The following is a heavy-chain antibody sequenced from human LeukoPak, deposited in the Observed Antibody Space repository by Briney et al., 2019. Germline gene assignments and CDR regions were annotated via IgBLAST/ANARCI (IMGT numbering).Heavy chain of an antibody. J-gene: IGHJ4*02. V-gene: IGHV3-11*06. CDR1: GFTFSDYY. Sequence: PGGSLRLSCAASGFTFSDYYMSWIRQAPGKGLEWVSYISSSSSYTNYADSVKGRFTISRDNAKNSLYLQMNSLRAEDTAVYYCARAWGSAPGDYWGQGTLVTVSS. CDR2: ISSSSSYT. CDR3: ARAWGSAPGDY. D-gene: IGHD3-16*01.